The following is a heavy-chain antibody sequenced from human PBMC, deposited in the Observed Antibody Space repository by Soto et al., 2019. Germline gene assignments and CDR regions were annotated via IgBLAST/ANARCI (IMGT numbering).Heavy chain of an antibody. CDR2: ISYDGSTQ. CDR1: GFTFTNYA. CDR3: AKDYRAGFFGGSGTFDY. J-gene: IGHJ4*02. Sequence: QVQLVESGGAVVQPGRSLRLSCAASGFTFTNYAVHWVRHTPGKGLEWVAVISYDGSTQNYADSVKGRFTISRDDSKNTLYLQMNGLRPADTAVYYCAKDYRAGFFGGSGTFDYWGQGTLVTVSS. D-gene: IGHD3-10*01. V-gene: IGHV3-30*18.